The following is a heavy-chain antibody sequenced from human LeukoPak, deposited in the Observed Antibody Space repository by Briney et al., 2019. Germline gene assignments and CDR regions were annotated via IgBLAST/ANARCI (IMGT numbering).Heavy chain of an antibody. CDR3: ARLVVVPAAIRGGLFDY. CDR1: GYSISSGYY. J-gene: IGHJ4*02. Sequence: SETLSLTCTVSGYSISSGYYWGWIRQPPGKGLEWIGSIYHSGSTYYNPPLKSRVTISVDTSKNQFSLKLSSVTAADTAVYYCARLVVVPAAIRGGLFDYWGQGTLVTVSS. V-gene: IGHV4-38-2*02. D-gene: IGHD2-2*02. CDR2: IYHSGST.